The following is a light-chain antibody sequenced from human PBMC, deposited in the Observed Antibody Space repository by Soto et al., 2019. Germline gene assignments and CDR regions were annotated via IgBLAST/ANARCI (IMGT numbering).Light chain of an antibody. Sequence: DIQMSQSPSTLSASIGDRVTITCGASQRINKCWAWYQQKTGQAANLLIYDASSLQSGVPSRFSGSGSGTQFTLTITTMQPDDFAAYYCQQLNSYPRPFGGGTKVDIK. CDR2: DAS. CDR1: QRINKC. CDR3: QQLNSYPRP. V-gene: IGKV1-5*01. J-gene: IGKJ4*01.